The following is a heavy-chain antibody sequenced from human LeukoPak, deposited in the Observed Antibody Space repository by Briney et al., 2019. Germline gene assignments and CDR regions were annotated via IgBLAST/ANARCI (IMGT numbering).Heavy chain of an antibody. CDR3: ARDRLTGYSGEAAFDI. J-gene: IGHJ3*02. CDR1: GGSISSSSYS. V-gene: IGHV4-61*02. D-gene: IGHD3-9*01. CDR2: IYTSGRT. Sequence: SETLSLTCTVSGGSISSSSYSWGWIRQPPGKGLEWIGRIYTSGRTNYNPSLKSRITISVDTSKSQFSLKLSSVTAADTAVYYCARDRLTGYSGEAAFDIWGQGTMVTVSS.